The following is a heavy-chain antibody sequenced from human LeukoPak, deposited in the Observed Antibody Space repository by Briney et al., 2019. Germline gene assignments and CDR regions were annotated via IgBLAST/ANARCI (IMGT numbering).Heavy chain of an antibody. J-gene: IGHJ4*02. CDR1: GFTFSSYA. CDR2: ISGSGGST. V-gene: IGHV3-23*01. Sequence: LPGGSLRLSCAASGFTFSSYAMSWVRQAPGKGLEWVSAISGSGGSTYYADSVKGRFTISRDNSKNTLYLQMNSLRAEDTAVYYCARDWAFRELLYWGQGTLVTVSS. CDR3: ARDWAFRELLY. D-gene: IGHD1-26*01.